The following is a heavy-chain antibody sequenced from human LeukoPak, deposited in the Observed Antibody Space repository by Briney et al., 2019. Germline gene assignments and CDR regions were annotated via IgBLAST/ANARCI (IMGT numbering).Heavy chain of an antibody. D-gene: IGHD2-2*01. CDR2: IYTSGST. J-gene: IGHJ6*04. Sequence: SETLSLTCTVSGGSISSGSYYWSWIRQPAGKGLEWIGRIYTSGSTNYNPSLKSRVTISVDTSKNQFSLKLSSVTAADTAVYYCARAPRLPTYCSSTSCYGRYGMDVWGKGTTVTVSS. CDR3: ARAPRLPTYCSSTSCYGRYGMDV. V-gene: IGHV4-61*02. CDR1: GGSISSGSYY.